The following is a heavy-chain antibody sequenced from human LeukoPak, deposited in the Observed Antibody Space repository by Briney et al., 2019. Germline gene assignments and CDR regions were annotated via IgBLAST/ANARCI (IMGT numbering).Heavy chain of an antibody. J-gene: IGHJ4*02. D-gene: IGHD5-12*01. V-gene: IGHV3-21*01. CDR1: GVTLSYYN. CDR2: ISSSSSYI. Sequence: PGGSLRLSCAASGVTLSYYNMNWVRQAPGKGLEWVSSISSSSSYIYYADSVKGRFTISRDNAKNSLYLQMNSLRAEDTAVYYCARDVEDIPYSGFGSCYLDYWGQGTLVTVSS. CDR3: ARDVEDIPYSGFGSCYLDY.